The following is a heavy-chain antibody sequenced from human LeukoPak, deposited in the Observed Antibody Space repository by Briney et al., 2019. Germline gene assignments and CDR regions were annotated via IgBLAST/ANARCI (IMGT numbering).Heavy chain of an antibody. D-gene: IGHD3-10*01. J-gene: IGHJ4*02. V-gene: IGHV3-23*01. Sequence: PGGSLRLSCAASGFTFSSYWMHWVRQAPGKGLEWVSAISGSGGSTYYADSVKGRFTISRDNSKNTLYLQRNSLRAEDTAVYYCANPVRGGLAANWGQGTLVTVSS. CDR3: ANPVRGGLAAN. CDR2: ISGSGGST. CDR1: GFTFSSYW.